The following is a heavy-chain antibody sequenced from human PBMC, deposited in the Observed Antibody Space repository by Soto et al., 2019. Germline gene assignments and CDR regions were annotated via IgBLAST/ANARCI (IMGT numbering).Heavy chain of an antibody. CDR3: ARDDIPGIAVSTYGMDV. J-gene: IGHJ6*02. CDR1: GFPFSSYA. CDR2: ISGSGGST. D-gene: IGHD6-19*01. V-gene: IGHV3-23*01. Sequence: GGSLRLSCASSGFPFSSYAMSWVRPAPGKGLEWVSAISGSGGSTYYADSVKGRFTISRDNSKNTLYLQMNSLRAEDTAVYYCARDDIPGIAVSTYGMDVWGQGTTVTVSS.